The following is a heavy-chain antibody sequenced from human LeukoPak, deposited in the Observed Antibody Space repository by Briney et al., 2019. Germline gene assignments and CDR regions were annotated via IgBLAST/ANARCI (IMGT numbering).Heavy chain of an antibody. CDR1: GFNFSNYW. D-gene: IGHD3-10*01. CDR2: IKHDGREK. CDR3: ARGGRSLWFADLLTN. Sequence: PGGSLRLSCEGSGFNFSNYWMVWVRQAPGKGLEWVANIKHDGREKHFVDSVKGRFSISRDNAHNSLYLDMNNLRPEDTALYFCARGGRSLWFADLLTNCGQGILVAVSS. V-gene: IGHV3-7*01. J-gene: IGHJ4*02.